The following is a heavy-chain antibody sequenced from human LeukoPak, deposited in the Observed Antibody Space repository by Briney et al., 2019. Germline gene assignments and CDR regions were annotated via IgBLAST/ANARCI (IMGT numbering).Heavy chain of an antibody. J-gene: IGHJ3*02. CDR1: GFTFSNYG. CDR3: AKDQGYSYGDSDAFDI. D-gene: IGHD5-18*01. Sequence: GGSLRLSCAASGFTFSNYGMHWVRQAPGKGLEWVAFIRYDGSNKYYADSVKGRFTISRDNSKNTLYLQMNSLRAEDTAVYYCAKDQGYSYGDSDAFDIWGQGTMVTVFS. V-gene: IGHV3-30*02. CDR2: IRYDGSNK.